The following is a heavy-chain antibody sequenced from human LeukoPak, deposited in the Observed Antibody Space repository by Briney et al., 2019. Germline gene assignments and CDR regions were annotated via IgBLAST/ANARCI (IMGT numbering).Heavy chain of an antibody. V-gene: IGHV3-30*04. D-gene: IGHD2-21*02. J-gene: IGHJ4*02. CDR1: GFTFSSYA. Sequence: GGSLRLSCAASGFTFSSYAIHWVRQAPGKGLEWVAVISDDGSNKYYADSVKGRFSISRDNSKNTLYLQMNSLRAEDTAVYYCARGKGDWCFDYWGQGTLVTVSS. CDR2: ISDDGSNK. CDR3: ARGKGDWCFDY.